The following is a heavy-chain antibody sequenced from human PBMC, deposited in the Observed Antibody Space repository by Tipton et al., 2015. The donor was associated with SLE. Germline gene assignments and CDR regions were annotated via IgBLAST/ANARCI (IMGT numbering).Heavy chain of an antibody. D-gene: IGHD7-27*01. V-gene: IGHV3-30*04. CDR1: GFTFSSYA. J-gene: IGHJ3*02. CDR2: ISYDGSNK. Sequence: SLRLSCAASGFTFSSYAMHWVRQAPGKGLEWVAVISYDGSNKYYADSVKGRFTISRDNSKNTLYLQMNSLGAEDTAVYYCARAANWGSRNDAFDIWGQGTMVTVSS. CDR3: ARAANWGSRNDAFDI.